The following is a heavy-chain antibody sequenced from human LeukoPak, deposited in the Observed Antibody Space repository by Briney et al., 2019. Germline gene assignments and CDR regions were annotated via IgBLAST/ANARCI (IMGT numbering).Heavy chain of an antibody. J-gene: IGHJ5*02. CDR1: GGSISTYY. Sequence: SETLSLTCTVSGGSISTYYWSWIRQPPGKGLEWIGFIYYSGSTSYNPSLKSRVTISVDTPNNEFSLKLRSVTAADTAVYYCARQSLGPSRSGTSNNWFDPWGQGTLVTVSS. D-gene: IGHD3-10*01. CDR3: ARQSLGPSRSGTSNNWFDP. V-gene: IGHV4-59*08. CDR2: IYYSGST.